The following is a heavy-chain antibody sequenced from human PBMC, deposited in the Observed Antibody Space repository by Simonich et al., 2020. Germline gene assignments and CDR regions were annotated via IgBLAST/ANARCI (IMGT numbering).Heavy chain of an antibody. CDR3: ARDLRGSYYYYYMDV. V-gene: IGHV1-2*02. Sequence: QVQLVQSGAEVKKPGASVKVSCKASGYTFTGYYMNWVRQAPGQGLEWMEWINPNSGGTNYAQKFKGRATMTRDTAISTAYMELSRLRSDDTAVYYCARDLRGSYYYYYMDVWGKGTTVTVSS. D-gene: IGHD1-26*01. CDR1: GYTFTGYY. CDR2: INPNSGGT. J-gene: IGHJ6*03.